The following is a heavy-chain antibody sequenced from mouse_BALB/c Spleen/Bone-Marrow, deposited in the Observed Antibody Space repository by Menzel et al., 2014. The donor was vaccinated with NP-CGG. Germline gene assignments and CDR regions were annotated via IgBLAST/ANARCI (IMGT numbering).Heavy chain of an antibody. D-gene: IGHD1-2*01. CDR2: IWSDGST. J-gene: IGHJ4*01. V-gene: IGHV2-6*02. CDR3: ATSLLRPAMDY. Sequence: VQLQQSGPGLVAPSRSLSITCTVSGFSLTTYVLHWVRQPPGKALEWLVVIWSDGSTTYNSALKSRLSISKDNSKSQVFLKMSSLQTDDTAMYYCATSLLRPAMDYWGQGTSVTVSS. CDR1: GFSLTTYV.